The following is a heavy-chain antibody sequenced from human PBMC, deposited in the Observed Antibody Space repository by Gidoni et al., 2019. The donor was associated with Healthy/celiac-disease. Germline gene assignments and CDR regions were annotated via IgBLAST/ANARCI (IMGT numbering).Heavy chain of an antibody. Sequence: EVQLVETGGGLIQPGGSLRLSCAASGFTVSSHYMSWVRQAPGKGLEWVSVIYSGGSTYYADSVKGRFTISRDNSKNTLYLQMNSLRAEDTAVYYCARDVKVAARPRYYYYYGMDVWGQGTTVTVSS. J-gene: IGHJ6*02. V-gene: IGHV3-53*02. D-gene: IGHD6-6*01. CDR2: IYSGGST. CDR1: GFTVSSHY. CDR3: ARDVKVAARPRYYYYYGMDV.